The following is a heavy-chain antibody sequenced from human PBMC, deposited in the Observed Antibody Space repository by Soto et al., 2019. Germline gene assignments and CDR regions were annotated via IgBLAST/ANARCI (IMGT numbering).Heavy chain of an antibody. D-gene: IGHD3-3*01. V-gene: IGHV1-46*01. CDR1: GYTFTSYY. CDR2: INPSGGST. CDR3: ARPRLRFLEWLSPPYYYYGMDV. Sequence: SVKVSCKSSGYTFTSYYMHWVRQAPGQGLEWMGIINPSGGSTSYAQKFQGRVTMTRDTSTSTVYMELSSLRSEDTAVYYCARPRLRFLEWLSPPYYYYGMDVWGQGTTVTVSS. J-gene: IGHJ6*02.